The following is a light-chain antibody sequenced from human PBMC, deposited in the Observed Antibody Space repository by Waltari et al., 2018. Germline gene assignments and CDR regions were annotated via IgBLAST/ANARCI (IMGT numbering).Light chain of an antibody. V-gene: IGKV3-11*01. CDR3: QQRSDWPTTWT. J-gene: IGKJ1*01. CDR1: QSISIY. CDR2: DAS. Sequence: EIVLTQSPATLSLSLGDRATLSCRASQSISIYLAWYQHKPAQAPRLLIFDASTRATGIPARFSGSGSGTDFTLTISNLEPEDSAVYYCQQRSDWPTTWTFGQGTKVEMK.